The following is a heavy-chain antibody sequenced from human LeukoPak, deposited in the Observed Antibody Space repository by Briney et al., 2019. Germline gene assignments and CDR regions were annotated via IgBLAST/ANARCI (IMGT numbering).Heavy chain of an antibody. D-gene: IGHD5-18*01. CDR3: ARSDTAMADFDY. J-gene: IGHJ4*02. Sequence: ASVKVPCKASGYTFTGYYMHWVRQAPGQGLEWMGWINPNSGGTNYAQKFQGRVTMTRDTSISTAYMELSRLRSDDTAVYYCARSDTAMADFDYWGQGTLVTVSS. CDR2: INPNSGGT. CDR1: GYTFTGYY. V-gene: IGHV1-2*02.